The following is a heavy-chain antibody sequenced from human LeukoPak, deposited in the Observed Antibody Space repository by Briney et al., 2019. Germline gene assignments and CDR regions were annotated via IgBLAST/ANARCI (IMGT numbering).Heavy chain of an antibody. CDR2: IYYSGST. CDR1: GGSISSYY. J-gene: IGHJ3*02. Sequence: SETLSLTCTASGGSISSYYWSWIRQPPGKGLEWIGYIYYSGSTNYNPSLKSRVTISVDTSKNQFSLKLSSVTAADTAMYFCARDPLSTNDFDIWGQGTMVTASS. V-gene: IGHV4-59*01. D-gene: IGHD1-1*01. CDR3: ARDPLSTNDFDI.